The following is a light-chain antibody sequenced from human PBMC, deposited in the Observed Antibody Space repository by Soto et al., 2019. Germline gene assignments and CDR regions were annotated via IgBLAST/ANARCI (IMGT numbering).Light chain of an antibody. CDR2: RSH. V-gene: IGLV1-47*01. J-gene: IGLJ3*02. Sequence: QSVLTQPPSVSGTPGQRVTISCSGSNSNIGYNSVYWYQQLPGTAPKLLIYRSHGRPSGVPDRFSGSKSGTSAFLAISGLRSEDEADYSCATWDDNLSGVVFGGGTKLTVL. CDR3: ATWDDNLSGVV. CDR1: NSNIGYNS.